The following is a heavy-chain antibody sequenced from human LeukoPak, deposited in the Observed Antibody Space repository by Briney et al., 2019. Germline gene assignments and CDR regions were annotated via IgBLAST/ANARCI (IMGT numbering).Heavy chain of an antibody. V-gene: IGHV4-61*10. D-gene: IGHD3-22*01. CDR3: ARDLEFGLSRYPSEDYYDSSGYDRGAFDI. J-gene: IGHJ3*02. Sequence: SETLSLTCTVSGGSISSGSYYWSWIRQPAGKGLEWIGYIYYSGSTNYNPSLKSRVTISVDTSKNQFSLKLSSVTAADTAVYYCARDLEFGLSRYPSEDYYDSSGYDRGAFDIWGQGTMVTVSS. CDR1: GGSISSGSYY. CDR2: IYYSGST.